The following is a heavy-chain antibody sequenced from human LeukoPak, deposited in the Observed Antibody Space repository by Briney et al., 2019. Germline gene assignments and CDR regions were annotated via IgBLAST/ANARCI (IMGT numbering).Heavy chain of an antibody. CDR1: GFTFSTYA. CDR3: AKGYWNPGY. J-gene: IGHJ4*02. D-gene: IGHD1-1*01. Sequence: GGSLRLSCVASGFTFSTYAMTWVRQAPGKGLEWVSGISGSGGSTYYADSVKGRFTISRDNSKNPLYLQMNNLRAEDTALYYCAKGYWNPGYWGQGTLVTVSS. CDR2: ISGSGGST. V-gene: IGHV3-23*01.